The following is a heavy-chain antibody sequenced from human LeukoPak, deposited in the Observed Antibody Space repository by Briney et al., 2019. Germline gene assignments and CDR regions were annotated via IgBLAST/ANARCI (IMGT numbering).Heavy chain of an antibody. CDR1: GGSIGPNY. CDR2: IHYRGST. Sequence: PSETLSLTCTVFGGSIGPNYCSWIRQPPGKGLEWIGYIHYRGSTNYNPSLKSRVTISVDASKNQFSLKLSSVTAADTAVYYCHVYRYGDYYFYMDVWGKGTTVAVSS. J-gene: IGHJ6*03. V-gene: IGHV4-59*08. CDR3: HVYRYGDYYFYMDV. D-gene: IGHD5-18*01.